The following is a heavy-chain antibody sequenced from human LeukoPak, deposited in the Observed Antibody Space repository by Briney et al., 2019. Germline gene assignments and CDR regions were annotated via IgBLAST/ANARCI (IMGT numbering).Heavy chain of an antibody. D-gene: IGHD1-1*01. J-gene: IGHJ4*02. Sequence: GASVKVSCKASGYIFTNYYIHWVRQAPGQGLEWMGIINPGGGSATYAQKFQGRVTMTSGTSTSTVYMDLISLRSEDTAVYYCARDSGFGYFDFWGQGTLVTVSS. CDR3: ARDSGFGYFDF. V-gene: IGHV1-46*01. CDR1: GYIFTNYY. CDR2: INPGGGSA.